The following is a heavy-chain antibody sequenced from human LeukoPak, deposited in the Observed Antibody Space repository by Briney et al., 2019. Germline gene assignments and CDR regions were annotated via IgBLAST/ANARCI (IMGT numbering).Heavy chain of an antibody. J-gene: IGHJ6*02. CDR3: ARYCGGDCYGMDV. Sequence: GGSLRLSCADSGFTFSSYWMSWVRQAPGKGLEWVANINQDGSEKHYVDSVKGRFTISRDNAKNSLYLQMNSLRAEDTAVYYCARYCGGDCYGMDVWGQGTMVTVSS. CDR1: GFTFSSYW. D-gene: IGHD2-21*01. V-gene: IGHV3-7*01. CDR2: INQDGSEK.